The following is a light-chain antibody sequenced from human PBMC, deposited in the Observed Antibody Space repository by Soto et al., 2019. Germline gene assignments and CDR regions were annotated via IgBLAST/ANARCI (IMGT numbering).Light chain of an antibody. CDR1: QAINNY. J-gene: IGKJ4*01. Sequence: DIQMTQSPSSLSASVGDRVTITCRASQAINNYLACYQQKPGKVTTLLLSAASTLQSGVPSCFSGSGSGTDFPLTISILQPEDVANYYCQKFNAVPTFGGGTKVEI. CDR2: AAS. V-gene: IGKV1-27*01. CDR3: QKFNAVPT.